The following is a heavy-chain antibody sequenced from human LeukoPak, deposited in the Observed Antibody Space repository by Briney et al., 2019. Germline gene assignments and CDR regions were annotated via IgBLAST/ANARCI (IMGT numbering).Heavy chain of an antibody. D-gene: IGHD3-16*01. CDR2: IYYSGST. Sequence: TSETLSLTCTVSGGSISSSSYYWGWIRQPPGKGLEWIGSIYYSGSTYYNPSLKSRVTISVDTSKNQFSLKLSSVTAADTAVYYCARLRWGTWSASYYYYMDVWGKGTTVTVSS. CDR1: GGSISSSSYY. CDR3: ARLRWGTWSASYYYYMDV. J-gene: IGHJ6*03. V-gene: IGHV4-39*01.